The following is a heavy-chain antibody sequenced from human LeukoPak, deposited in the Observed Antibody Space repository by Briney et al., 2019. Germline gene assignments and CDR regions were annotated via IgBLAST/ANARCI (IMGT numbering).Heavy chain of an antibody. V-gene: IGHV3-30-3*01. CDR2: ISYDGSNK. D-gene: IGHD6-19*01. Sequence: GGSLRLSCAASGFTFGSYAMHWVRQAPGKGLEWVAVISYDGSNKYYADSVKGRFTISRDNSKNTLYLQMNSLRVEDTAFYYCAKDNRRHYTSGPNPDSLHWGQGALVTVSS. CDR3: AKDNRRHYTSGPNPDSLH. CDR1: GFTFGSYA. J-gene: IGHJ4*02.